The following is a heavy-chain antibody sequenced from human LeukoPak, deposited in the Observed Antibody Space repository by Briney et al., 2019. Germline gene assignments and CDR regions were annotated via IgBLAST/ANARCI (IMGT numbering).Heavy chain of an antibody. D-gene: IGHD3-22*01. CDR2: ISWNSGSI. V-gene: IGHV3-9*01. CDR3: ARAVGYYDSSGYYPIDY. CDR1: GFTFDDYA. Sequence: GGSLRLSCAASGFTFDDYAMHWVRQAPGKGLEWVSGISWNSGSIGYADSVKGRFTISRDNAKNSLYLQMNSLRAEDTAVYYCARAVGYYDSSGYYPIDYWGQGTLVTVSS. J-gene: IGHJ4*02.